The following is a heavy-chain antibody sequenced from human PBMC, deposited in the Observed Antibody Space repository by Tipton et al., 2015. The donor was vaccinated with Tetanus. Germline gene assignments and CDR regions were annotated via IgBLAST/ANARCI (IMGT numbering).Heavy chain of an antibody. D-gene: IGHD2-2*01. J-gene: IGHJ5*01. CDR2: ISYDGSTE. CDR3: AKDLRYLSSWHDS. CDR1: GFTFSTHG. Sequence: SLRLSCAASGFTFSTHGMHWVRQAPGKGLEWVAFISYDGSTEYYAKSVKGRFTISRDNSKHTLYLQMNSLGAEDTAVYYCAKDLRYLSSWHDSWGQGALVTVSS. V-gene: IGHV3-30*19.